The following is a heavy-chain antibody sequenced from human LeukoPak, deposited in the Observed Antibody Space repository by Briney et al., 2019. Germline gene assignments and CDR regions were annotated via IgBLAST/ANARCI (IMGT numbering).Heavy chain of an antibody. CDR3: ASEAFGGDYFDY. Sequence: TGGSLRLSCAASGFTFSDYYMSWIRQAPGKGLEWVSYISSSGSTIYYADSVKGRFTISRDNAKNSLYLQMNSPRAEDTAVYYCASEAFGGDYFDYWGQGTLVTVSS. J-gene: IGHJ4*02. D-gene: IGHD3-16*01. CDR1: GFTFSDYY. V-gene: IGHV3-11*04. CDR2: ISSSGSTI.